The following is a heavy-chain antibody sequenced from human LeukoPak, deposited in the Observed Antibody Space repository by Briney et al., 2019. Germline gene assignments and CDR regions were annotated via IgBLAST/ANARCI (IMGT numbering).Heavy chain of an antibody. Sequence: PGGSLRLSCAASGFTFSTCTMNWVRQVPGKGLEWVSVISGSGGSTYYADSVKGRFTISRDNSKNTLYLQMNGLRAEDTAVYYCAKEKGSTWGVYHMDVWGKGTTVTVSS. V-gene: IGHV3-23*01. D-gene: IGHD7-27*01. CDR2: ISGSGGST. CDR3: AKEKGSTWGVYHMDV. CDR1: GFTFSTCT. J-gene: IGHJ6*03.